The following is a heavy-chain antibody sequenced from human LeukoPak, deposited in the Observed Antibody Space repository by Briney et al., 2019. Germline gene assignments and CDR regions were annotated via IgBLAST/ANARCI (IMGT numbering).Heavy chain of an antibody. Sequence: EASVKVSCKASGGTFSSYAISWVRQAPGQGLKWMGGIIPIFGTANYAQKFQGRVTITADKSTSTAYMELSSLRSEDTAVYYCARGPDIVVVPAAHAGGDYYYGMDVWGKGTTVTVSS. J-gene: IGHJ6*04. CDR3: ARGPDIVVVPAAHAGGDYYYGMDV. V-gene: IGHV1-69*06. CDR1: GGTFSSYA. D-gene: IGHD2-2*01. CDR2: IIPIFGTA.